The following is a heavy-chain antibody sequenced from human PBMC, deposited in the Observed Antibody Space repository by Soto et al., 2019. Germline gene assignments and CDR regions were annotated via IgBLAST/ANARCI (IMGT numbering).Heavy chain of an antibody. J-gene: IGHJ6*02. D-gene: IGHD1-7*01. V-gene: IGHV5-10-1*01. CDR2: IDPSDSYT. CDR3: ARPNNNNWNYGTEYYYYYYYGMDV. CDR1: GYSFTSYW. Sequence: PGESLKISCKGSGYSFTSYWISWVRQMPGKGLEWMGRIDPSDSYTNYSPSFQGHVTISADKSISTAYLQWSSLKASDTAMYYCARPNNNNWNYGTEYYYYYYYGMDVWGQGTTVTVSS.